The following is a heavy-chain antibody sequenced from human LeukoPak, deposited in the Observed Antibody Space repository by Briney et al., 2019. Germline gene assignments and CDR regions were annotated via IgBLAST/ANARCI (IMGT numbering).Heavy chain of an antibody. CDR3: ARGGVGATTLNY. Sequence: SETLSLTCAVYGGSFSGYYWSWIRQPPGKGLEWIGEINHSRSTNYNPSLKSRVTISVDTSKSQFSLKLSSVTAADTAVYYCARGGVGATTLNYWGQGTLVTVSS. CDR2: INHSRST. J-gene: IGHJ4*02. V-gene: IGHV4-34*01. D-gene: IGHD1-26*01. CDR1: GGSFSGYY.